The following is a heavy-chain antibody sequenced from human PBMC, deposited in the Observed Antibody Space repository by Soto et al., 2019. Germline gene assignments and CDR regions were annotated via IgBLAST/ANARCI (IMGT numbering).Heavy chain of an antibody. Sequence: PXESLKVSWASSGFKFNSYTINWVLQAPGKRLEWLSSISSSGYIFSTDSVRGRFTISRDNAKNSVYLQINSLRAEDTAVYFCARDCSGGSCYPGMDVWGQGTTVTVSS. D-gene: IGHD2-15*01. CDR3: ARDCSGGSCYPGMDV. J-gene: IGHJ6*02. V-gene: IGHV3-21*01. CDR1: GFKFNSYT. CDR2: ISSSGYI.